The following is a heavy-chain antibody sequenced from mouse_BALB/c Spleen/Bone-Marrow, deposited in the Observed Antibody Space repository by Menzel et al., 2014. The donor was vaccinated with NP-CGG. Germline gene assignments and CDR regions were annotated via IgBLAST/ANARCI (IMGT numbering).Heavy chain of an antibody. CDR3: ATMITDWYFDV. Sequence: DVKLQESGAELVKPGASVKLPCTASGFNIKDTYMHWVRQRPEQGLEWIGRIDPANGNTKYDPKFQGKATITADTSSNTAYLQLSSLTSEDTAVYYCATMITDWYFDVWGAGTTVTVSS. V-gene: IGHV14-3*02. D-gene: IGHD2-4*01. CDR2: IDPANGNT. J-gene: IGHJ1*01. CDR1: GFNIKDTY.